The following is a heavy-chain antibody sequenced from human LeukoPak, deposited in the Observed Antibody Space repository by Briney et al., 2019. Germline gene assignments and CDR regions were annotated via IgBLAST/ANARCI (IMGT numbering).Heavy chain of an antibody. D-gene: IGHD3-9*01. J-gene: IGHJ6*02. CDR1: GGSISSSSYY. CDR3: ATEPVLRYFDWSPGASGMDV. V-gene: IGHV4-39*01. Sequence: SETLSLTCTVSGGSISSSSYYWGWIRQPPGKGLEWIGSIYYSGSTYYNPSLKSRVTISVDTSKNQFSLKLSSVTAADTAVYYCATEPVLRYFDWSPGASGMDVSGQGTTVTVSS. CDR2: IYYSGST.